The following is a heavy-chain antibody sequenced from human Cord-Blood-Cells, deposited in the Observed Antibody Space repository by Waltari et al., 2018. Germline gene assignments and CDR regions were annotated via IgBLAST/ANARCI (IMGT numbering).Heavy chain of an antibody. J-gene: IGHJ4*02. CDR2: INPNSGGT. CDR3: ARGLLQGADFWSGHHDY. D-gene: IGHD3-3*01. CDR1: GYTFTGYY. Sequence: QVQLVQYGAEVKKPGASVKVSCKASGYTFTGYYMTWVRHAPGQGLEWMGWINPNSGGTNYAQKFQGRVTMTRDTSISTAYMELSRLRSDDTAVYYCARGLLQGADFWSGHHDYWGQGTLVTVSS. V-gene: IGHV1-2*02.